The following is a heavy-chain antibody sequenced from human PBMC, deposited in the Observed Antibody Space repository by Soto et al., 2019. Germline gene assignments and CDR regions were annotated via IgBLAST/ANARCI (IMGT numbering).Heavy chain of an antibody. CDR2: INHNGST. D-gene: IGHD3-10*01. Sequence: SETLSLTCAVYGGSFSGYYWSWIRQPPGKGLEWIGEINHNGSTNYNPSLKSRVTISVDTSKNQFSLKLSSVTAADTAVYYCARDTYYYGSGSYYGRARFIDYWGQGTLVTVSS. J-gene: IGHJ4*02. CDR1: GGSFSGYY. V-gene: IGHV4-34*01. CDR3: ARDTYYYGSGSYYGRARFIDY.